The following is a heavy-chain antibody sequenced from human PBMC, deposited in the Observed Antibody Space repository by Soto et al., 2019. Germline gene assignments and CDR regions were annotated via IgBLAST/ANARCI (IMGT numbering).Heavy chain of an antibody. D-gene: IGHD1-1*01. J-gene: IGHJ6*02. V-gene: IGHV4-31*03. Sequence: SETLSLTCTVSGGSISSGGYYWSWIRQHPGKGLEWIGYIYYSGSTYYNPSLKSRVTISVDTSKNQFSLKLSSVTAADTTVYYCARDQVERRPDGMDVWGQGTTVTVSS. CDR1: GGSISSGGYY. CDR2: IYYSGST. CDR3: ARDQVERRPDGMDV.